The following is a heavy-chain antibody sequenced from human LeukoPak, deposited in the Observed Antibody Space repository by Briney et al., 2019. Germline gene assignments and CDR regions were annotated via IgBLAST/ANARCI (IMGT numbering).Heavy chain of an antibody. V-gene: IGHV3-48*03. CDR1: GFTFSSYE. CDR3: ARGGTQLTGDSSGAFDI. J-gene: IGHJ3*02. Sequence: GGSLRLSCAASGFTFSSYEMNWVRQAPGKGLEWVSYISSSGSTIYYADSVKGRFTISRDNAKNSLYLQVNSLRAEDTAVYYCARGGTQLTGDSSGAFDIWGQGTMVTVSS. D-gene: IGHD7-27*01. CDR2: ISSSGSTI.